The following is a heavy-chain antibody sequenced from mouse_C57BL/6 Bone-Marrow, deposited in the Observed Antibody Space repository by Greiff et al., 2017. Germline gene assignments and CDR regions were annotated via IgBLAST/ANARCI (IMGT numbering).Heavy chain of an antibody. J-gene: IGHJ4*01. CDR2: IDPENGDT. Sequence: EVQLVESGAELVRPGASVKLSCTASGFHIKDDYMHWVKQRPEQGLAWIGWIDPENGDTEYASKFQGKATITAATSSNTAYLQLSSLTSEDTAVYYCTTPALGNAMDYWGQGTSVTVSS. V-gene: IGHV14-4*01. CDR3: TTPALGNAMDY. D-gene: IGHD4-1*01. CDR1: GFHIKDDY.